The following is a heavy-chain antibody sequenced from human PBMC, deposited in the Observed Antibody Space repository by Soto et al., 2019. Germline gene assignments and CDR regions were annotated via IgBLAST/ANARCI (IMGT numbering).Heavy chain of an antibody. CDR1: GFTFDDYA. CDR3: AKDTGVVTGHFDY. D-gene: IGHD2-21*02. CDR2: ISWNSGSI. Sequence: EVQLVESGGGLVQPGRSLRLSCAASGFTFDDYAMHWVRQAPGKGLEWVSGISWNSGSIGYADSVKGRFTISRDNAKNSLYLQMNSLRAEDTALYYCAKDTGVVTGHFDYWGQGTLVTVSS. J-gene: IGHJ4*02. V-gene: IGHV3-9*01.